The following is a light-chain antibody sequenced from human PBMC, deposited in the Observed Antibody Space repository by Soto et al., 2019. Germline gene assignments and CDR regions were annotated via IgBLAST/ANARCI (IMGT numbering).Light chain of an antibody. CDR3: QQYNGYPFT. CDR1: QSISSW. J-gene: IGKJ2*01. Sequence: DIQMTQSPSTLSASVGDRVTITCRASQSISSWLAWYQQKPGKAPKLLIYKASTLESGVPSRFSGSGSGTEFTLTISSLQPDDFATYYCQQYNGYPFTFGQGTKLEI. V-gene: IGKV1-5*03. CDR2: KAS.